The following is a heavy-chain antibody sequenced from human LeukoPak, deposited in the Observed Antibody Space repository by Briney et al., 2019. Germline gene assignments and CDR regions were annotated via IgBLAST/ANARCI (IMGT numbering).Heavy chain of an antibody. CDR3: ATQRLAAVAGIGGVCY. D-gene: IGHD6-19*01. CDR1: GYTLTELS. J-gene: IGHJ4*02. Sequence: ASVKVSCKVSGYTLTELSMHWVRQAPGKGLEWMEGFDPEDGETIYAQKFQGRVTMTEDTSTDTAYMELSSLRSEDTAVYYCATQRLAAVAGIGGVCYWGQGTLVTVSS. V-gene: IGHV1-24*01. CDR2: FDPEDGET.